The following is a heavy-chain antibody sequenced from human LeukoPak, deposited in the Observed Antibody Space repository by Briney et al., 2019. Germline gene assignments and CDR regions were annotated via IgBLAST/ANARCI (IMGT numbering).Heavy chain of an antibody. V-gene: IGHV4-39*02. CDR2: VYYGRSP. CDR1: GDSISRSTYY. CDR3: ARSSGTGTFSY. J-gene: IGHJ4*02. D-gene: IGHD6-25*01. Sequence: SETLSLTCTVSGDSISRSTYYWAWIRQPPGKGLEWIGSVYYGRSPYFNPSLESRATISVDTSKNHFSLKMSSVTAADTAVYYCARSSGTGTFSYWGQGTLATVSS.